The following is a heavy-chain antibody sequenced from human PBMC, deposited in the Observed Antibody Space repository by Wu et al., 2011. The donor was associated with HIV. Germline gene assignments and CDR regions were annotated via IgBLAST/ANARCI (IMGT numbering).Heavy chain of an antibody. D-gene: IGHD3-22*01. CDR3: ARADYYDSSGYYFVYNWFDP. CDR2: IIPIFGTA. J-gene: IGHJ5*02. CDR1: GGSFNNYA. V-gene: IGHV1-69*01. Sequence: QVQLVQSGAEVKKPGSSVRVSCKTSGGSFNNYAINWMRQAPGQGLEWMGGIIPIFGTANYAQKFQGRVTITTDESTSTAYMELSSLRSEDTAVYYCARADYYDSSGYYFVYNWFDPWGQGTLVTVSS.